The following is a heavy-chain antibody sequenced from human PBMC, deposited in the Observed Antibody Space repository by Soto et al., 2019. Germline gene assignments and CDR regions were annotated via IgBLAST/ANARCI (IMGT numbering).Heavy chain of an antibody. Sequence: EVQLVESGGDLVQPGGSLRLSCAASGVTISGYWMHWVRQAPGKGLVWVSRISSDGSRTDYADSVKGRFTISRDNAMNTVHLQMNSLRVEDPAVYYCARSCCREQNWFGPWGQGTLVTVSS. V-gene: IGHV3-74*01. J-gene: IGHJ5*02. CDR2: ISSDGSRT. CDR1: GVTISGYW. CDR3: ARSCCREQNWFGP. D-gene: IGHD2-15*01.